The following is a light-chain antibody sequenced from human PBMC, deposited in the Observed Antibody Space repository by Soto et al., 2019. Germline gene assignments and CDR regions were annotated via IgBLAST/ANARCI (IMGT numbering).Light chain of an antibody. J-gene: IGKJ4*01. CDR3: QQYNRYPLT. CDR2: RAS. Sequence: DIQMTQSPSTLSASVGDRVTITCRASQSISSWLAWYQQKPGEAPKLLIYRASSLESGVPSSFSGSGSGTEFTLTISSLQPDDFATYYCQQYNRYPLTFGGGTKVEIK. CDR1: QSISSW. V-gene: IGKV1-5*03.